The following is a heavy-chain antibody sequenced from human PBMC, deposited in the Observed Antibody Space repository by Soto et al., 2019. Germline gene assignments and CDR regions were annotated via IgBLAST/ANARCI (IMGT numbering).Heavy chain of an antibody. CDR3: AREDYYDSSGYFQGAFDI. J-gene: IGHJ3*02. CDR2: IYPGDSYT. Sequence: GESLKISCKGSGYSFTSYWIGWVRQMPGKGLEWMGIIYPGDSYTRYSPSFQGQVTISADKSISTAYLQWSSLKASDTAMYYCAREDYYDSSGYFQGAFDIWGQGTMVTVSS. D-gene: IGHD3-22*01. CDR1: GYSFTSYW. V-gene: IGHV5-51*01.